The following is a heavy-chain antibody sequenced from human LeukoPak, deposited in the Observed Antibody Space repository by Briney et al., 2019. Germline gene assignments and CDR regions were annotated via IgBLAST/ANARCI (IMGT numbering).Heavy chain of an antibody. D-gene: IGHD6-19*01. CDR1: GFTFSSSW. V-gene: IGHV3-7*01. CDR3: AGLSTAVAGGDY. Sequence: GGSLRLSCAASGFTFSSSWMSWVRQAPGKGLEWVANIKQDGSEKYYVDSAKGRFTISRDNAKNSLYLQMDSLRAEDTAMYYCAGLSTAVAGGDYWGQGTLVTVSS. CDR2: IKQDGSEK. J-gene: IGHJ4*02.